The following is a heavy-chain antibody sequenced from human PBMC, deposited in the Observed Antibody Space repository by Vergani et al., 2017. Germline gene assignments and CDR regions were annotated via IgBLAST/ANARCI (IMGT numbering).Heavy chain of an antibody. D-gene: IGHD3-10*01. V-gene: IGHV1-69*17. Sequence: QVQLVQSGAEVKKPGSSVKVSCKASGGTFSSYAISWVRQAPGQGLEWMGGIIPIFGIANYAQKFQGRVPITADKSTSTAYMELSSLRSEDTAVYYCARAPYYGSGSYSSYYCDYWGQGTLVTVSS. J-gene: IGHJ4*02. CDR3: ARAPYYGSGSYSSYYCDY. CDR1: GGTFSSYA. CDR2: IIPIFGIA.